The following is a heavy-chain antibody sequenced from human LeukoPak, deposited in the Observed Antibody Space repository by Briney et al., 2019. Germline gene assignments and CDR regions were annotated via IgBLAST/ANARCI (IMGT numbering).Heavy chain of an antibody. CDR2: MNPNSGNT. CDR1: GYTFTSYD. Sequence: ASVKVSCKASGYTFTSYDINWVRQATGQGLEWMGWMNPNSGNTGYAQKFQDRVTMTRDTSTSTVYMELSSLRSEDTAVYFCTRDPPGYGDYVFDYWGQGTLVTVSS. J-gene: IGHJ4*02. V-gene: IGHV1-8*01. CDR3: TRDPPGYGDYVFDY. D-gene: IGHD4-17*01.